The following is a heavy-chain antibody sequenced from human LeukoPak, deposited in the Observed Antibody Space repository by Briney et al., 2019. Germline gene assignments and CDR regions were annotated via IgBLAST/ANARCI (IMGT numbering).Heavy chain of an antibody. Sequence: PGGSLRLSCAASGFTFSSYAMHWVRQAPGKGLEWVAVISYDGSNKYYADSVKGRFTISKDNSKNTLYLQMNSLRAEDTAVYYCARGGQRGYSSTDYWGQGTLVTVSS. CDR1: GFTFSSYA. J-gene: IGHJ4*02. V-gene: IGHV3-30*14. CDR2: ISYDGSNK. D-gene: IGHD6-13*01. CDR3: ARGGQRGYSSTDY.